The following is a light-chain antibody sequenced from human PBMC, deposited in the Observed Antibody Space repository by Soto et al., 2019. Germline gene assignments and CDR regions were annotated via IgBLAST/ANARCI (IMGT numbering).Light chain of an antibody. Sequence: DIPMTQSPSSLSASVGDRVTITCRASQSIGSTLNWYQQKPGKAPNLLIYTASTLQSGVPSRFSGSGSGADFTLTISSLQPEDFATYYCQQVNSLPLTFGGGTKVGIK. V-gene: IGKV1-39*01. CDR3: QQVNSLPLT. J-gene: IGKJ4*01. CDR1: QSIGST. CDR2: TAS.